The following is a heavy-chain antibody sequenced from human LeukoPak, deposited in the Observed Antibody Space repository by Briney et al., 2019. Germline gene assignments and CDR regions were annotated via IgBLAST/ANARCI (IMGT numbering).Heavy chain of an antibody. CDR3: ARVVAVTGTPGYYMDV. Sequence: GALVKVSCKASGYMFTGYYMHWVRQAPGQGLEWMGWINPNSGGTNYAQKFQGRVTMTRDTSISTAYMDLNRLRSGDTAVYYCARVVAVTGTPGYYMDVWGKGTAVTVSS. CDR2: INPNSGGT. D-gene: IGHD6-19*01. V-gene: IGHV1-2*02. CDR1: GYMFTGYY. J-gene: IGHJ6*03.